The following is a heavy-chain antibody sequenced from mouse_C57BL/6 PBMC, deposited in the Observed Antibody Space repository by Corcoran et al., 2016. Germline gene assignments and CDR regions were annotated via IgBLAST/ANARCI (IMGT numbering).Heavy chain of an antibody. J-gene: IGHJ1*03. V-gene: IGHV1-80*01. D-gene: IGHD2-2*01. CDR3: ARPSTMVTTYWYCDV. Sequence: QVQLQQSGAELVKPGASVKISCKASGYAFSSYWMNWVKQRPGKGLEWIGQIYPGDGDTNYNGKFKGKATLTADKSSSTAYMQLSSLTSEDSAVYFCARPSTMVTTYWYCDVWGTGTTVTVSS. CDR1: GYAFSSYW. CDR2: IYPGDGDT.